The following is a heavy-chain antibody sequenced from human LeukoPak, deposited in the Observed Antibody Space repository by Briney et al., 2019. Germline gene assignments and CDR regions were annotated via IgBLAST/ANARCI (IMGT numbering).Heavy chain of an antibody. D-gene: IGHD4-17*01. J-gene: IGHJ4*02. CDR3: ARHVDTVTKRSMPFEY. CDR2: IYYTGST. V-gene: IGHV4-59*08. CDR1: GGSISSYS. Sequence: PSETLSLTCTVSGGSISSYSWSWIRQPPGKGLEWIGYIYYTGSTNYNPSLKSRITISVDTSMNQFSLRLRSVTAADTAVYYCARHVDTVTKRSMPFEYWGQGALVTVSS.